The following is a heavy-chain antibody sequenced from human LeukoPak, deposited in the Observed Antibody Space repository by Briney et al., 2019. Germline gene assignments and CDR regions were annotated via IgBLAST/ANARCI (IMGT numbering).Heavy chain of an antibody. J-gene: IGHJ5*02. D-gene: IGHD2-15*01. V-gene: IGHV3-30*18. Sequence: GRSLRLSCAACGFTFRSYGMHWVRQAPARGLEGVAVISYDGSNKYYADSVKGRFTISRDNSKNTLHLQMNSLRAEDTAVYYCAKDHKGYCRGGSCYNWFDPWGQGTLVTVSS. CDR2: ISYDGSNK. CDR3: AKDHKGYCRGGSCYNWFDP. CDR1: GFTFRSYG.